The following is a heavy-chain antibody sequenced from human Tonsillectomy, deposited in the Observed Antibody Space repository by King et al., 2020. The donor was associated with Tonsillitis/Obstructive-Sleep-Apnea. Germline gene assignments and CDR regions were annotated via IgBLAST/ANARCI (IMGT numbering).Heavy chain of an antibody. V-gene: IGHV5-10-1*03. CDR3: ARVDCSSASCYTENWFDL. J-gene: IGHJ5*02. CDR2: IDPSDSYT. CDR1: GYSFTNYW. Sequence: VQLVESGAEVKKPGESLRISCKGSGYSFTNYWISWVRQMPGKGLDWMGRIDPSDSYTNYSPSFQGHVTISADKSISTAYLQWSSLKASDTAMYYCARVDCSSASCYTENWFDLWGQGTLVTVSS. D-gene: IGHD2-2*02.